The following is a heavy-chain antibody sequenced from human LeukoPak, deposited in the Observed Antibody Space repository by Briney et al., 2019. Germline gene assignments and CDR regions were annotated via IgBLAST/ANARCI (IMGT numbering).Heavy chain of an antibody. CDR2: IIPIFGIA. J-gene: IGHJ4*02. CDR3: ARGGGYCSGGSCYSRLVY. Sequence: SVKVSCKASGGTFSSYAISWVRQAPGQGLGWMGRIIPIFGIANYAQKFQGRVTITADKSTNTAYMELSSLRSEDTAVYYCARGGGYCSGGSCYSRLVYWGQGTLVTVSS. CDR1: GGTFSSYA. V-gene: IGHV1-69*04. D-gene: IGHD2-15*01.